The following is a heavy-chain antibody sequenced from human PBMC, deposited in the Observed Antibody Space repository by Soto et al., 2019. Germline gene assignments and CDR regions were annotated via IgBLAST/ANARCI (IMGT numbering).Heavy chain of an antibody. CDR2: IIPILGIA. CDR1: GGTFSSYT. V-gene: IGHV1-69*02. D-gene: IGHD5-18*01. CDR3: VSGYSYPRYYYYYGMDV. J-gene: IGHJ6*02. Sequence: QVQLVQSGAEVKKPGSSVKVSCKASGGTFSSYTISWVRQAPGQGLEWMGRIIPILGIANYAQKFQGRVTITADKSTSTAYMELSSLRSEDTAVYYCVSGYSYPRYYYYYGMDVWGQGTTVTVSS.